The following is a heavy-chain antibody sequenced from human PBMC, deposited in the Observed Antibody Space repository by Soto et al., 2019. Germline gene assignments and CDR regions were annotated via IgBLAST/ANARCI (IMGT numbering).Heavy chain of an antibody. CDR3: AKDPEGSQGAFDI. CDR2: ISGSGGST. J-gene: IGHJ3*02. D-gene: IGHD1-26*01. V-gene: IGHV3-23*01. Sequence: EVQLLESGGGLVQPGGSLRLSCAASGFTFSSYAMSWVRQAPGKGLEWVSAISGSGGSTYYADSVKGRFTISRDNSENTLYLQMNSLRAEDTAVYYCAKDPEGSQGAFDIWGQGTMVTVSS. CDR1: GFTFSSYA.